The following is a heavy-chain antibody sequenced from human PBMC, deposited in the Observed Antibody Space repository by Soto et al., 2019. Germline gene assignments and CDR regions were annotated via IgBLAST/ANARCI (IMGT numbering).Heavy chain of an antibody. D-gene: IGHD4-17*01. Sequence: EASVKVSCKASGYTFTGYYMHWVRQAPGQGLEWMGWINPNSGGTNYAQKFQGWVTMTRDTSISTAYMELSRLRSDDTAVYYCARVVVFDYGDPTGWFDPWGQGTLVTVSS. V-gene: IGHV1-2*04. CDR1: GYTFTGYY. J-gene: IGHJ5*02. CDR2: INPNSGGT. CDR3: ARVVVFDYGDPTGWFDP.